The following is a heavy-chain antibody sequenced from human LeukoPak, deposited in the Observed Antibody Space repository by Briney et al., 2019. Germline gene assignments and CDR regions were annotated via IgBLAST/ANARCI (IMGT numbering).Heavy chain of an antibody. D-gene: IGHD6-6*01. V-gene: IGHV3-7*01. J-gene: IGHJ5*02. Sequence: GGSLRLSCAASGFTFSDYYMSWIRQAPGKGLEWVANIKPDGGEKYYVDSVKGRFTISRDNAKNSLYLQMNNLRAADTAVYYCARDHAYSSSSGWFDPWGQGTLVTVSS. CDR2: IKPDGGEK. CDR3: ARDHAYSSSSGWFDP. CDR1: GFTFSDYY.